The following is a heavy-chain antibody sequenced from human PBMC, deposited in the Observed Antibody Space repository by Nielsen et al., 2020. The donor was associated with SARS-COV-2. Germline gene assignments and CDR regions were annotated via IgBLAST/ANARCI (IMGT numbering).Heavy chain of an antibody. CDR2: IYYSEST. D-gene: IGHD1-26*01. J-gene: IGHJ2*01. Sequence: GSLKLSCTVSGGSISSYYWSWIRQPPGKGLEWIGYIYYSESTNYNPSLKSRVTISVDTSKNQFSLKLSSVTAADTAVYYCARHPKWELPYWYFDLWGRGTLVTVSS. V-gene: IGHV4-59*08. CDR3: ARHPKWELPYWYFDL. CDR1: GGSISSYY.